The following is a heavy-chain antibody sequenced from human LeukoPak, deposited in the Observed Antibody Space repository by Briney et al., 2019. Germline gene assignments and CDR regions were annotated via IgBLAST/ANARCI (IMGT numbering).Heavy chain of an antibody. CDR1: GFTFSSYS. Sequence: GRSMRLSCAVSGFTFSSYSMNWDRQAPGRVLEWVSSTSSSSSYIYYADSVKGRFTISRDNAKNSLYLQMNGLRAEDTAVYYCARDREYSSGYLDYWGQGTLVTVSS. D-gene: IGHD6-19*01. J-gene: IGHJ4*02. CDR2: TSSSSSYI. V-gene: IGHV3-21*01. CDR3: ARDREYSSGYLDY.